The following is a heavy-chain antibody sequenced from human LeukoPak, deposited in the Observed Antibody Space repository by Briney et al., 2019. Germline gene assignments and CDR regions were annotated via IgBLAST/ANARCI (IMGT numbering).Heavy chain of an antibody. Sequence: SETLSLTCTVSGGSISSYYWSWIRQPPGKGLEWIGYIYYSGSTNYNPSLKSRVTISADTSKNQFSLKLSSVTAADTAVYYCARDRGSGWYRYWGQGTLVTVSS. J-gene: IGHJ4*02. CDR2: IYYSGST. CDR1: GGSISSYY. CDR3: ARDRGSGWYRY. V-gene: IGHV4-59*01. D-gene: IGHD6-19*01.